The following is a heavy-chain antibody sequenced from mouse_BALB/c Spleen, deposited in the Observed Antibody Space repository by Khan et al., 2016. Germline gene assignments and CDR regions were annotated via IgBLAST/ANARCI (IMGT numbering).Heavy chain of an antibody. CDR1: GFTFTDYY. D-gene: IGHD4-1*01. Sequence: EVQLVESGGGLVQTGGSLRLSCATSGFTFTDYYMTWVRQPTGKALEWLGCIRNKDGGYTTEYSAPVKGRFTISRDNTQSILYLQLNSLISEVSSTYYCAILTGTIAYWGQGTLVTVSA. CDR3: AILTGTIAY. J-gene: IGHJ3*01. V-gene: IGHV7-3*02. CDR2: IRNKDGGYTT.